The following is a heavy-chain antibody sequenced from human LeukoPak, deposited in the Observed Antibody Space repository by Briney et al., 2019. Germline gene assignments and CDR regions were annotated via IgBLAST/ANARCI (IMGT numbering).Heavy chain of an antibody. CDR3: ARGYCSSTSCSYYFDY. V-gene: IGHV3-30-3*01. Sequence: GGSLRLSCAASGFTFSSHAMHWVRQAPGKGREWVAVISYDGSNKYYADSVKGRFTISRDNSKNTLYLQMNSLRAEDTAVYYCARGYCSSTSCSYYFDYWGQGTLVTVSS. CDR1: GFTFSSHA. CDR2: ISYDGSNK. J-gene: IGHJ4*02. D-gene: IGHD2-2*01.